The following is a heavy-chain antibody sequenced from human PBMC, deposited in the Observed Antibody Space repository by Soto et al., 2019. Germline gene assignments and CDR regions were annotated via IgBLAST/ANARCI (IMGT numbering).Heavy chain of an antibody. CDR2: IKSKTDGGTT. J-gene: IGHJ4*02. V-gene: IGHV3-15*01. CDR1: GFTFSNAW. CDR3: ATTVPSYYYDSSALDY. Sequence: PGGSLRLSCAASGFTFSNAWMSWVRQAPGKGLEWVGRIKSKTDGGTTDYAAPVKGRFTISRDDSKNTLYLQMNSLKTEDTAVYYCATTVPSYYYDSSALDYWGQGTLVT. D-gene: IGHD3-22*01.